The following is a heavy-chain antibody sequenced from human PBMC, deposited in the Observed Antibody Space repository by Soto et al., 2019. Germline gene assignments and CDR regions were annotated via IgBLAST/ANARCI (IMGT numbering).Heavy chain of an antibody. CDR2: VYDSGTT. V-gene: IGHV4-61*01. J-gene: IGHJ4*02. CDR1: GGSVSNKTYY. D-gene: IGHD4-17*01. CDR3: ARTTAVPKTLRSRYFFDY. Sequence: PSETLSLTCSVSGGSVSNKTYYWSWIRQPPGKRLEWIGYVYDSGTTNYNPAHKSRVTISVDLSKNQFSLRLSSVTTADTALYYCARTTAVPKTLRSRYFFDYWGQGTLVTVSS.